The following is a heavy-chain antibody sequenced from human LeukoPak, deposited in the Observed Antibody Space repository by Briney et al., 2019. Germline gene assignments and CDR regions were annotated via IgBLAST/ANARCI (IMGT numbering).Heavy chain of an antibody. J-gene: IGHJ3*02. CDR2: INPSGGTT. CDR3: ARASRDGYKMGLSAFDI. V-gene: IGHV1-46*01. D-gene: IGHD5-24*01. Sequence: GASVKVSCKVSGYTLTESSMHWVRQAPGQGLEWMGIINPSGGTTSYAQKFQGRVTMTRDTSTSTVYMELSSLRSEDTAVYYCARASRDGYKMGLSAFDIWGQGTKVTVSS. CDR1: GYTLTESS.